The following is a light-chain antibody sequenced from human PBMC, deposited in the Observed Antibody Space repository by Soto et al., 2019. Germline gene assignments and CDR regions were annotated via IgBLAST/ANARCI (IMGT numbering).Light chain of an antibody. V-gene: IGLV2-11*01. Sequence: QSVLTQPRSVSGSPGQSVTISCTGTSSDVGGYNYVSWYQQHPDKAPKLMISDVSKRPSGVPDRLSGFKYGNTASLTVSGLQAEDEADYYCSSYAGNSRYVFGTGTKVTVL. CDR3: SSYAGNSRYV. CDR2: DVS. CDR1: SSDVGGYNY. J-gene: IGLJ1*01.